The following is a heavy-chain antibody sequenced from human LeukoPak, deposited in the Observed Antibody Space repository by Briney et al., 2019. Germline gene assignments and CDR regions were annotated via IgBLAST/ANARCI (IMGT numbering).Heavy chain of an antibody. Sequence: SVKVSCKASGGTFSSYAISWVRQAPGQGLEWMGGIIPIFGTANYAQKFQGRVTIAADESTSTAYMELSSLRSEDTAVYYCASCLGDTGHYYYYYYMDVWGKGTTVTVSS. CDR2: IIPIFGTA. V-gene: IGHV1-69*13. CDR3: ASCLGDTGHYYYYYYMDV. J-gene: IGHJ6*03. D-gene: IGHD5-18*01. CDR1: GGTFSSYA.